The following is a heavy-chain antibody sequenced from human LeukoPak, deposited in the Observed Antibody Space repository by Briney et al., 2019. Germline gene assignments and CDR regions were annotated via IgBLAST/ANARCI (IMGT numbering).Heavy chain of an antibody. D-gene: IGHD3-22*01. J-gene: IGHJ5*02. Sequence: ASVNVSCKASGYTFTSYGISWVRQAPGQGLEWMGWISAYNGNTNYAQKLQGRVTMTTDTSTSAAYMELRSLRSDDTAVYYCARGDSSGYYYGPLVDWFDPWGQGTLVTVSS. CDR2: ISAYNGNT. V-gene: IGHV1-18*01. CDR3: ARGDSSGYYYGPLVDWFDP. CDR1: GYTFTSYG.